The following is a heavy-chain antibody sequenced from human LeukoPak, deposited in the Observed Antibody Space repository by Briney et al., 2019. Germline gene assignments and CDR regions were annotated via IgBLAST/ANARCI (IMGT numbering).Heavy chain of an antibody. V-gene: IGHV4-31*03. Sequence: SETLSLTCTVSGGSISSGGYYWSWIRQHPGTGLEWIGYIYYGGSTYYNPSLKSRVTISVDTSKNQFSLKLSSVTAADTAVYYCATDSSGWYDNWFDPWGQGTLVTVSS. J-gene: IGHJ5*02. CDR2: IYYGGST. CDR3: ATDSSGWYDNWFDP. CDR1: GGSISSGGYY. D-gene: IGHD6-19*01.